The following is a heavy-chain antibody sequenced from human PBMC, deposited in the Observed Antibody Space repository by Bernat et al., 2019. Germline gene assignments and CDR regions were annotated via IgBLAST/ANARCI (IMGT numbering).Heavy chain of an antibody. Sequence: QVQLVQSGAEGKKRGGEGKGSCKASGGTWRREAISWVRQAPGQGLEWMGRIIPILGIANYAQKFQGRVTITADKSTSTAYMELSSLRSEDTAVYYCARGSRYYDFWSGYPKDYGMDVWGQGTTVTVSS. CDR1: GGTWRREA. D-gene: IGHD3-3*01. V-gene: IGHV1-69*04. J-gene: IGHJ6*02. CDR3: ARGSRYYDFWSGYPKDYGMDV. CDR2: IIPILGIA.